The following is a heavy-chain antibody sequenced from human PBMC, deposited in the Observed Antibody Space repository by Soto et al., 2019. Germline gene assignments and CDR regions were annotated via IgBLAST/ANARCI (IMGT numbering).Heavy chain of an antibody. Sequence: EVQLVESGGGLVQPGGSLRLSCGDSEFTFSAYSMNWVRQAPGKGLEWVSYISSRGATIHYADSVKGRFTISRDDGKNSLCLQMNSLRDEDTAIYYCARPVDICKVNRRFDPWGQGALVTVSS. J-gene: IGHJ5*02. CDR3: ARPVDICKVNRRFDP. V-gene: IGHV3-48*02. CDR1: EFTFSAYS. D-gene: IGHD5-12*01. CDR2: ISSRGATI.